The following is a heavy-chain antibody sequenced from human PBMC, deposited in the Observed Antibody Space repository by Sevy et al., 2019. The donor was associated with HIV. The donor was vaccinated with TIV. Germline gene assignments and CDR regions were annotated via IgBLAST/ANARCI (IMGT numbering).Heavy chain of an antibody. Sequence: GGSLRLSCAASGFTFSSNAMSWVRQAPGKGLEWVSMISNSGYSTYYADSVKGRFTISRDNSNNTLYLQMTGLRAEDTAVYYCAKQTTIFGEVDVWGQGTTVTVSS. V-gene: IGHV3-23*01. CDR1: GFTFSSNA. CDR2: ISNSGYST. D-gene: IGHD3-3*01. J-gene: IGHJ6*02. CDR3: AKQTTIFGEVDV.